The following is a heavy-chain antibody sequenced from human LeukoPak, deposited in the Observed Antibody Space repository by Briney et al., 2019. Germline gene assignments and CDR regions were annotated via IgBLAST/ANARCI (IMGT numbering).Heavy chain of an antibody. CDR2: IQYDGSNR. CDR3: AKDLEYSGTYPDALDI. D-gene: IGHD1-26*01. CDR1: GFTFSSYG. V-gene: IGHV3-30*02. J-gene: IGHJ3*02. Sequence: PGGSLRLSCAASGFTFSSYGMHWIRQVPGKGLEWVAFIQYDGSNRYYADSVKGRFTISRDNSKNTLYLQMNSLRAEDTAVYYCAKDLEYSGTYPDALDIWGQGTMVTVSS.